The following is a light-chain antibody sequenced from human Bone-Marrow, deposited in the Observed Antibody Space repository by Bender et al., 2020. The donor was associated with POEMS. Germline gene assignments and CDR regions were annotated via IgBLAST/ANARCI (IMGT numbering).Light chain of an antibody. V-gene: IGLV2-23*02. CDR3: SSYAGSSTPYV. Sequence: QSALTQPASVSGFPGQSITISCTGSGNDIGNYKLVSWYQQFPGKAPKLVIYEVAKRPSGVSDRFSGSKSGNVASLTISGLQAEDEADYYCSSYAGSSTPYVFGTGTKVTVL. CDR1: GNDIGNYKL. CDR2: EVA. J-gene: IGLJ1*01.